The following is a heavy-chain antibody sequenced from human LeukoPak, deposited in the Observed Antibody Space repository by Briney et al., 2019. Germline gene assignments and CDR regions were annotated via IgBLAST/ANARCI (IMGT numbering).Heavy chain of an antibody. J-gene: IGHJ4*02. V-gene: IGHV3-21*01. CDR3: ARALTLVRGTTDY. CDR1: GFSFSSYP. Sequence: PGGSLRLSCTASGFSFSSYPMIWVRQALGKGLEWVSSITNTGTYVYYGDAVKGRFTVSRDNAKDSMYLQLSSLRVEDTAMYYCARALTLVRGTTDYWGQGTLVAVSS. D-gene: IGHD3-10*01. CDR2: ITNTGTYV.